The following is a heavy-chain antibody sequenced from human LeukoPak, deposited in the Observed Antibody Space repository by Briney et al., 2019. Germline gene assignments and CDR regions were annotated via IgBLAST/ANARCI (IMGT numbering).Heavy chain of an antibody. CDR2: IDHSGST. CDR1: GGSPRSGNW. J-gene: IGHJ4*02. Sequence: PGTLSHTCAVSGGSPRSGNWWSWVRQPPGKGLEWIGEIDHSGSTNYNPSLKSGVSISVDKFTKQFSLKLSSVTAADTAVYYCARIGNDYFDYWGQGTLVTVSS. CDR3: ARIGNDYFDY. V-gene: IGHV4-4*03.